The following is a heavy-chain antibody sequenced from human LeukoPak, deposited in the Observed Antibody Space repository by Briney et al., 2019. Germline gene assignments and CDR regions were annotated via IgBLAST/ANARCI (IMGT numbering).Heavy chain of an antibody. J-gene: IGHJ6*02. CDR2: IRSRAKSYVT. D-gene: IGHD6-13*01. V-gene: IGHV3-73*01. CDR1: GFTFSGSA. Sequence: GGSLRLSCAASGFTFSGSAMHWVRQASGKGLEWVGRIRSRAKSYVTAYAAAVTGRFIISRDDSSNTAYLQMNSLTTEDTAVYYCAKVGYSSSWYYGMDVWGQGTTVTVSS. CDR3: AKVGYSSSWYYGMDV.